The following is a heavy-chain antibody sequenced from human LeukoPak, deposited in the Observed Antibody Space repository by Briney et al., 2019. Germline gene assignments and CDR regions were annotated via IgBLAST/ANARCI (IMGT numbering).Heavy chain of an antibody. J-gene: IGHJ5*02. Sequence: GGSLRLSCAASGFTFRNTWMNWVRQAPGRGLEWVGRIKSKTDGGTTDYAAPVKGRFSISRDDSKNTLFLQMNSLKTEDTAVYYCTTDLSSSSWYAYNWFDPWGQGTLVTVSS. CDR3: TTDLSSSSWYAYNWFDP. V-gene: IGHV3-15*01. D-gene: IGHD6-13*01. CDR2: IKSKTDGGTT. CDR1: GFTFRNTW.